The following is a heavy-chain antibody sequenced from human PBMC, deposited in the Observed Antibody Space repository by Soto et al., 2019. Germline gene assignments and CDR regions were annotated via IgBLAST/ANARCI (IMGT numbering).Heavy chain of an antibody. CDR1: GFSLTTSGVG. D-gene: IGHD3-3*01. CDR3: AHRVLRTVFGLVTTTAIYFDF. Sequence: QITLNESGPTLVNPTQPLTLTCTFSGFSLTTSGVGVGWIRQSPGKAPEWLALIYWDDDKRYSPSLKSRLTITEDTSKNQVVLTMANLDTADTATYYCAHRVLRTVFGLVTTTAIYFDFWGQGTPVAVSS. J-gene: IGHJ4*02. V-gene: IGHV2-5*02. CDR2: IYWDDDK.